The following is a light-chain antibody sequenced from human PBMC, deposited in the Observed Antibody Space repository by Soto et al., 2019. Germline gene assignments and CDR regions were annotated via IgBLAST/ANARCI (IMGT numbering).Light chain of an antibody. CDR3: QHRSIWPVS. Sequence: IVCTQSPATLSLSQGDRSTLSCRASQSVSSYLAWYQQKPGQAPRLLIFDASNRATGIPARFSGSGSGTDFTLTISSLEPEDFAVYYCQHRSIWPVSFGQGTRLEIK. CDR2: DAS. V-gene: IGKV3-11*01. CDR1: QSVSSY. J-gene: IGKJ5*01.